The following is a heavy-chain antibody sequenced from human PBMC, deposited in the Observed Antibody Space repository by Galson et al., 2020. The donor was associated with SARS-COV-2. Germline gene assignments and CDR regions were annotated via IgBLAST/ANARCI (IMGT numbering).Heavy chain of an antibody. CDR3: ARLRYYDVLTGYIVDV. V-gene: IGHV1-2*02. D-gene: IGHD3-9*01. CDR1: GYPFTDYY. Sequence: ASVKVSCKASGYPFTDYYIHWVRQAPGQGLEWMGWINTKSGGTNYAQKFEGRVTMTRDTSITTAYMELSRLRADDTAVYYCARLRYYDVLTGYIVDVWGQGTMVTVSS. J-gene: IGHJ6*02. CDR2: INTKSGGT.